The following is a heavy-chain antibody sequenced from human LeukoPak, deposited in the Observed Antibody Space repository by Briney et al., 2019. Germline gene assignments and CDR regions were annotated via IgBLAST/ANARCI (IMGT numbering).Heavy chain of an antibody. CDR2: INHSGYT. CDR1: GESSFSSYY. Sequence: PSETLSLTCAVYGESSFSSYYWSWIRQTPGGALEWIGEINHSGYTNYNPSLKSRVTLSIDPSKHQFSLRLNSVTAADTAVYYCSRQVVGNDYWGQGTLVTVSS. J-gene: IGHJ4*02. D-gene: IGHD3-22*01. CDR3: SRQVVGNDY. V-gene: IGHV4-34*01.